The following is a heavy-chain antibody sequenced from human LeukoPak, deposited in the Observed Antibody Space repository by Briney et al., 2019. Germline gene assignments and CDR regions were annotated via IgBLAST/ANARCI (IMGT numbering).Heavy chain of an antibody. CDR3: ARTDFWSGPPDY. CDR2: IIPIFGTA. J-gene: IGHJ4*02. CDR1: GGTFSSYA. D-gene: IGHD3-3*01. Sequence: SVKGSCQASGGTFSSYAISWVRQAPGQRLEWMGGIIPIFGTANYAQKFQGRVTITTDESTSTAYMELSSLRSEDTAVYYCARTDFWSGPPDYWGQGTLVTVSS. V-gene: IGHV1-69*05.